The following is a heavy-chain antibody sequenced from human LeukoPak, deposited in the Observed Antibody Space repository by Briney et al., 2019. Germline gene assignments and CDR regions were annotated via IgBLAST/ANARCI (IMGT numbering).Heavy chain of an antibody. J-gene: IGHJ4*02. V-gene: IGHV4-4*07. D-gene: IGHD3-22*01. Sequence: SETLSPTCTVSGGSISSYYWSWIRQPAGKGLEWIGRIYTSGSTNYNPSLKSRVTISVDTSKNQFSLKLSSVTAADTAVYYCARGDYYDSSLDYWGQGTLVTVSS. CDR3: ARGDYYDSSLDY. CDR1: GGSISSYY. CDR2: IYTSGST.